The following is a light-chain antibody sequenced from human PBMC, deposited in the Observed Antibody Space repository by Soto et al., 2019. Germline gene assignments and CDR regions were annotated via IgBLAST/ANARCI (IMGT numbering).Light chain of an antibody. J-gene: IGKJ2*01. CDR1: QTIAMY. CDR3: QRSFTTPYT. CDR2: TTS. Sequence: DIQMNQSPSSLSASVGDRVTITCRASQTIAMYVNWFQQKPGKAPKPLIYTTSSLQSGVPPRFSGSGSETEFTLTISRLQHEDSATYYCQRSFTTPYTSGQGTKLEIK. V-gene: IGKV1-39*01.